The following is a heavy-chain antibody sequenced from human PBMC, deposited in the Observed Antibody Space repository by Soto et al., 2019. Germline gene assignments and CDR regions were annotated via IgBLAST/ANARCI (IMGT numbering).Heavy chain of an antibody. J-gene: IGHJ5*02. CDR1: GGSISSSSYY. D-gene: IGHD6-6*01. CDR3: ARLGSIAARPSKFDP. Sequence: SETLSLTCTVSGGSISSSSYYWGWIRQPPGKGLEWIGSIYYSGSTYYNPSLKSRVTISVDTSKNQFSLKLSSVTAADTAVYYCARLGSIAARPSKFDPWGQGTLVTVSS. V-gene: IGHV4-39*01. CDR2: IYYSGST.